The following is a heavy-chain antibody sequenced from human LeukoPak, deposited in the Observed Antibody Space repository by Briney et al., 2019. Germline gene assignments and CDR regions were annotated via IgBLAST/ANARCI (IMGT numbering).Heavy chain of an antibody. J-gene: IGHJ4*02. CDR2: IYYSGST. V-gene: IGHV4-59*01. CDR3: ARVGIVVVPAAIPHFDY. Sequence: PSETLSLTSTVSGGSISSYYWSWIRQPPGKGLEWIGYIYYSGSTNYNPSLKSRVTISVDTSKNQFSLMLSSVTAADTAVYYCARVGIVVVPAAIPHFDYWGQGTLVTVSS. D-gene: IGHD2-2*01. CDR1: GGSISSYY.